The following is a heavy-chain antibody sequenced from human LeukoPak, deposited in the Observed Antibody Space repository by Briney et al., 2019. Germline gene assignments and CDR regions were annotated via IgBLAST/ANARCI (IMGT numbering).Heavy chain of an antibody. D-gene: IGHD3-3*01. J-gene: IGHJ4*02. CDR3: ATDNQRRITIFGVVIDTDY. CDR2: INPNSGGT. V-gene: IGHV1-2*02. Sequence: ASVKVSCKASGYTFTGYYMHWVRQAPGQGLEWMGWINPNSGGTNYAQKFQGRVTMTRDTSISTAYMELSRLRSDDTAVYYCATDNQRRITIFGVVIDTDYWGQRTLVTVSS. CDR1: GYTFTGYY.